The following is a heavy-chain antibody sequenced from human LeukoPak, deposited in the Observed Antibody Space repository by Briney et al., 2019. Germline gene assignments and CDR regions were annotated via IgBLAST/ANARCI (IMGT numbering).Heavy chain of an antibody. Sequence: GGSLRLSCAASGFTVSSNYMTWVRQAPGKGLEWVSVIYSAGSTYYADSVKGRFTISRDNSKNTLYLQMNSLRAEDTAVYYCARSAAAGILGDAFDIWGQGTMVTVSS. D-gene: IGHD6-13*01. CDR2: IYSAGST. J-gene: IGHJ3*02. CDR1: GFTVSSNY. CDR3: ARSAAAGILGDAFDI. V-gene: IGHV3-53*01.